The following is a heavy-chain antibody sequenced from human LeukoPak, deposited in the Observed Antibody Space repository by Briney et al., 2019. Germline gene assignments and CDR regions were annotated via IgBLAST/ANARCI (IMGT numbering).Heavy chain of an antibody. CDR2: INQDGSEK. Sequence: PGWSLTLSCAASGFTFSRYWMTWVRQSPGKGLEWVANINQDGSEKYYGDSVTGRFTNSRDNAENSLFLQMNRLRADDTGVYYCARAREAPANVFPDHWGQGVVVTVSS. V-gene: IGHV3-7*01. CDR1: GFTFSRYW. D-gene: IGHD2-15*01. CDR3: ARAREAPANVFPDH. J-gene: IGHJ4*02.